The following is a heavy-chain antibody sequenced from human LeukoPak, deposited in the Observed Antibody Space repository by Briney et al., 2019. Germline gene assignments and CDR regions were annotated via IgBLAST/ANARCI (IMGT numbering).Heavy chain of an antibody. V-gene: IGHV1-2*02. D-gene: IGHD5-12*01. CDR1: GYTXIGYY. J-gene: IGHJ4*02. CDR2: INPNSGGT. CDR3: ARAEYSGYAYYFDY. Sequence: ASVKVSCKASGYTXIGYYKHWVRQAPGQGLEWMGWINPNSGGTKYAQKFQGRVTMTRDTSISTAYMELSRLRSDDTAVHYCARAEYSGYAYYFDYWGQGTLVTVSS.